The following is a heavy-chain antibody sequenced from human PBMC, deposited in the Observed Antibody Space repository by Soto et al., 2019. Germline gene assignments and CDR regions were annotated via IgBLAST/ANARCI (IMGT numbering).Heavy chain of an antibody. CDR1: GYSFTSYW. CDR2: IYPGDSDT. CDR3: RRKGPYSLGSQTGC. V-gene: IGHV5-51*01. J-gene: IGHJ4*02. Sequence: PGESLKISCKGSGYSFTSYWIGWVRQMPGKGLEWMGIIYPGDSDTRYSPSFQGQVTISADKSISTAYLQWNSLKASDSSMYYCRRKGPYSLGSQTGCWDQGALVTVSS. D-gene: IGHD5-18*01.